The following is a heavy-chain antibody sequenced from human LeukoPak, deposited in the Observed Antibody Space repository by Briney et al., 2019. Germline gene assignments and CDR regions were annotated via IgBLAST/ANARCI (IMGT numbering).Heavy chain of an antibody. CDR1: GFTFSSYA. CDR2: ISGSGGST. CDR3: ARDLSAAYDF. V-gene: IGHV3-23*01. J-gene: IGHJ4*02. D-gene: IGHD2-21*01. Sequence: GGSLRLSCAASGFTFSSYAMSWVRQAPGKGLEWVSAISGSGGSTYYADSVKGRFTISRDNSKSALYLEMNSLRVEDSGIYYCARDLSAAYDFWGQGVVVTVSS.